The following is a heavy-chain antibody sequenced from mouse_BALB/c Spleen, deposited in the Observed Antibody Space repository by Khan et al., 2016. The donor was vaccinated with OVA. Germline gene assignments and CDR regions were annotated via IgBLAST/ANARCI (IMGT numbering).Heavy chain of an antibody. CDR2: INPTSGYT. CDR1: DYTFTSYW. Sequence: QVQLQQSGAELAKPGASVKMSCTASDYTFTSYWMHWIKQRPGQGLEWIGYINPTSGYTDYNQKFKDKATLTADKSSSTAYMQLSSLTSDDSAVYYCARDRIDYWGQGTALTVSS. V-gene: IGHV1-7*01. J-gene: IGHJ2*01. CDR3: ARDRIDY.